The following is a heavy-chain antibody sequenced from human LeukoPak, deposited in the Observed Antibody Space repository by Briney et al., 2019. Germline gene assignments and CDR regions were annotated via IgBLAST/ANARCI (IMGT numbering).Heavy chain of an antibody. J-gene: IGHJ4*02. CDR1: GGSFRGYY. V-gene: IGHV4-34*01. CDR2: INHSGAT. Sequence: SETLSLTCAVSGGSFRGYYWTWIRQPPGKGLEWIGEINHSGATKYNPSPMNGVTISVYTSKNHFSLRLNSVTTADTAVYYCARSDFFDSLWSLDFDCWGQGSLVTVSS. CDR3: ARSDFFDSLWSLDFDC. D-gene: IGHD3-9*01.